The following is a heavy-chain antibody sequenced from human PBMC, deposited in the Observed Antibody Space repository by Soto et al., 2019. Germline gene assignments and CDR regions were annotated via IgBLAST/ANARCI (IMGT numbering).Heavy chain of an antibody. CDR3: ARVNPSGYYFDY. V-gene: IGHV4-31*03. CDR1: GGSISSGGYY. D-gene: IGHD3-3*01. Sequence: PSETLSLTCTVSGGSISSGGYYWSWIRQHPGKGLEWIGYIYYSGSTYYNPSLKSRVTISVDTSKNQFSLKLSSVTAADTAVYYCARVNPSGYYFDYWGQGTLVTVSS. CDR2: IYYSGST. J-gene: IGHJ4*02.